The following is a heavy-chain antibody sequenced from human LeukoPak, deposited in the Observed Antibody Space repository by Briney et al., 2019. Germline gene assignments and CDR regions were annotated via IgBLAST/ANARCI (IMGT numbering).Heavy chain of an antibody. V-gene: IGHV1-69*13. CDR2: IIPIFGTA. J-gene: IGHJ5*01. D-gene: IGHD5-12*01. CDR3: ARVGYSGYDEGWFDS. Sequence: SVKVSCKASGGTFSSYAISWVRQAPGQGLEWMGGIIPIFGTANYAQKFQGRVTITADESTSTAYMELSSLRSENTAVYYCARVGYSGYDEGWFDSWGQGTLVTVSS. CDR1: GGTFSSYA.